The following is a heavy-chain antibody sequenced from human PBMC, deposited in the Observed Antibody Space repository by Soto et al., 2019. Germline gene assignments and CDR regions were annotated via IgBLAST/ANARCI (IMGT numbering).Heavy chain of an antibody. J-gene: IGHJ4*02. CDR2: ITPYNGNT. Sequence: QVHLVQSGAEVKKPGASVKVSCKASGYTFANYGVTWVRQAPGQGLDWMGWITPYNGNTHYAQKVQGRVTMTTDTSTSPAYMELWSLRSDDTAVYYCARAGDYGSFYFFDYWGQGTLVTVSS. CDR1: GYTFANYG. V-gene: IGHV1-18*01. CDR3: ARAGDYGSFYFFDY. D-gene: IGHD3-10*01.